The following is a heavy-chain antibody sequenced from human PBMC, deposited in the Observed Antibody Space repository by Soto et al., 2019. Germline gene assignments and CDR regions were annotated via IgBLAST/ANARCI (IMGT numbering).Heavy chain of an antibody. J-gene: IGHJ4*02. V-gene: IGHV4-34*01. D-gene: IGHD5-12*01. CDR1: GGSFSGYY. CDR3: ARDIVATIYDY. CDR2: INHSGST. Sequence: SETLSLTCAVYGGSFSGYYWSWIRQPPGKGLEWIGEINHSGSTNYNPSLKSRVTISVDTSKNQFSLKLSSVTAADTAVYYCARDIVATIYDYWGQGTLVTVSS.